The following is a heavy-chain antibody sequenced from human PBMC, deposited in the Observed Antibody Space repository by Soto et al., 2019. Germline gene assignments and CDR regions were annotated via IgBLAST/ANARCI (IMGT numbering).Heavy chain of an antibody. CDR3: AKVRLVGLFDS. J-gene: IGHJ4*01. Sequence: DVQLVDSGGGLVQPGGSLRLSCAASGFTFSNYAMSWVRQAPGKGLEWVSLVSATAGTTYYTDSVKGRFTISRDKSRNTVYVQMNSPRPDGTAVYYWAKVRLVGLFDSLGQSTLVTV. V-gene: IGHV3-23*04. CDR1: GFTFSNYA. CDR2: VSATAGTT. D-gene: IGHD3-16*01.